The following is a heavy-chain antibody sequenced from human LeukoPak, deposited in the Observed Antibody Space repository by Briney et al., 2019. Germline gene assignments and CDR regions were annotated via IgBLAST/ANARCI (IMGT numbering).Heavy chain of an antibody. CDR3: ARGFYWDGGYHPLEY. J-gene: IGHJ4*02. CDR1: GGSISNYY. V-gene: IGHV4-4*07. CDR2: IYASGST. D-gene: IGHD3-22*01. Sequence: PSETLSLTCSVSGGSISNYYCNWLRQPAGKGLEWIGRIYASGSTNYNPSLKSRVTISMDKSKNHFSLNLKSVTAADTAFYYCARGFYWDGGYHPLEYLGQGIQVTVSS.